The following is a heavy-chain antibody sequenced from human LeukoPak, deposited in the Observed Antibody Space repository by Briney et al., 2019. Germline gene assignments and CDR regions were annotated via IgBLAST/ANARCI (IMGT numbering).Heavy chain of an antibody. J-gene: IGHJ4*02. D-gene: IGHD1-26*01. Sequence: PSETLSLTCTVSGGSISSSSYYWGWIRQPPGKGLEWIGSIYYSGSTYYKSSLKSRVTVSVGTSKNQFSLKLSSVTAADTAVYYCARGGSYPSFDYWGQGTLVTVSS. CDR2: IYYSGST. CDR3: ARGGSYPSFDY. V-gene: IGHV4-39*07. CDR1: GGSISSSSYY.